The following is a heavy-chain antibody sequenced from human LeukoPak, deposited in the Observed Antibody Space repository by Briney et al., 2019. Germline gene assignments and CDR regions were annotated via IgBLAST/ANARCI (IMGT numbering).Heavy chain of an antibody. Sequence: PGGSLRLSCAASGFTFSSYGMHWVRQAPGKGLHWVAFIRSDGSNKYYADSVKGRFTISRDNSKNTLYLQMNSLRAEDTALYYCASGGVWRIDYWGQGTLATVSS. V-gene: IGHV3-30*02. D-gene: IGHD6-13*01. J-gene: IGHJ4*02. CDR2: IRSDGSNK. CDR3: ASGGVWRIDY. CDR1: GFTFSSYG.